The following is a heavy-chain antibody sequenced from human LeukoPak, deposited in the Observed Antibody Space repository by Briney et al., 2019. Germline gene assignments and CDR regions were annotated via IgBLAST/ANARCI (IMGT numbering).Heavy chain of an antibody. CDR2: IHHSGST. Sequence: PSETLSLTCTVSGGSISSYYWSWIRQPPGKGLEWIGSIHHSGSTYYNPSHKSRVTISVDTSKNQFSLKLSSVTAADTAVYYCARGRVGATTYYFDYWGQGTLVTVSS. D-gene: IGHD1-26*01. CDR3: ARGRVGATTYYFDY. V-gene: IGHV4-38-2*02. CDR1: GGSISSYY. J-gene: IGHJ4*02.